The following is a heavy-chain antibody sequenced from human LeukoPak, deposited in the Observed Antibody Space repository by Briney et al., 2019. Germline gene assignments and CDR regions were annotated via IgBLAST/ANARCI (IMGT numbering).Heavy chain of an antibody. Sequence: PGGSLRLSCAASGFTFSSYWMHWVRQAPGKGLEWVSDINGSGGSTYYADSVKGRFTISRDNSKNTLYLQMNSLRAEDTAVYYCARDIGSVVWLDWGQGTLVTVSS. CDR3: ARDIGSVVWLD. CDR2: INGSGGST. V-gene: IGHV3-NL1*01. D-gene: IGHD3-16*01. CDR1: GFTFSSYW. J-gene: IGHJ4*02.